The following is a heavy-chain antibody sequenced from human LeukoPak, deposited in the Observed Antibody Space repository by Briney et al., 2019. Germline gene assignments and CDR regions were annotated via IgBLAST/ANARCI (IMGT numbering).Heavy chain of an antibody. D-gene: IGHD3-9*01. CDR1: GGSISSYY. V-gene: IGHV4-59*01. Sequence: PSETLSLTCTVSGGSISSYYWSWIRQPPGKGLEWIGYIYYSGSTNYNPSLKSRVTISVDTSKNQFSLKLSSVTAADTAVYYCARGDNAFDIWGRGTMVTVSS. J-gene: IGHJ3*02. CDR3: ARGDNAFDI. CDR2: IYYSGST.